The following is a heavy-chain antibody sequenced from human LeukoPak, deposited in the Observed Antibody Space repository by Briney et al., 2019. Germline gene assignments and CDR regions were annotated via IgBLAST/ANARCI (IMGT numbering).Heavy chain of an antibody. CDR2: IYYSGST. V-gene: IGHV4-39*01. Sequence: PSETLSLTCTVSGGSISSSSYYWGCIRQPPGKGLEWIGSIYYSGSTYCNPSLKSRVTISVDTSKNQFSLKLSSVTAADTAVYYCARYCSGGSCFNQIGRGDDYWGQGTLVTVSS. CDR1: GGSISSSSYY. CDR3: ARYCSGGSCFNQIGRGDDY. J-gene: IGHJ4*02. D-gene: IGHD2-15*01.